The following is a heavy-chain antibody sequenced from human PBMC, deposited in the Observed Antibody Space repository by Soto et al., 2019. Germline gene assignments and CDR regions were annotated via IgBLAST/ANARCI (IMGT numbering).Heavy chain of an antibody. CDR2: IGTAGDT. Sequence: PGGSLRLSCAASGFTFSSYDMHWVRQATGKGLEWVSAIGTAGDTYYPGSVKGRFTISRENAKNSLYLQMNSLRAGDTAVYYCARDRAREYMDVWGKGTTVTVSS. J-gene: IGHJ6*03. CDR1: GFTFSSYD. V-gene: IGHV3-13*01. CDR3: ARDRAREYMDV.